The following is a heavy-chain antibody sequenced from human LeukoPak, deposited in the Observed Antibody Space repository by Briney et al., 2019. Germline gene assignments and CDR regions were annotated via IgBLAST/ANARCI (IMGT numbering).Heavy chain of an antibody. J-gene: IGHJ4*02. CDR2: IYTSGST. CDR1: GGSISSGSYY. V-gene: IGHV4-61*02. CDR3: ASFTGGVVLRYFDS. Sequence: SQTLSLTCTVSGGSISSGSYYWSWIRQPAGKGLEWIGRIYTSGSTNYNPSLKSRVTISVDTSKNQFSLKLSSVTAADTAVYYCASFTGGVVLRYFDSWGQGTLVTVSS. D-gene: IGHD3-16*01.